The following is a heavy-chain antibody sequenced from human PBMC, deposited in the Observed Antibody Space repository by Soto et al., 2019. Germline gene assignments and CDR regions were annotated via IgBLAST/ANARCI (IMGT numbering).Heavy chain of an antibody. CDR3: AHNALLGYCSSTSCLQYFDY. Sequence: SGPTLVNPTQPLTLTCTFSGFSLSTSGVGVGWIRQPPGKALEWLALIYWNDDKRYSPSLKSRLTITKDTSKNQVVLTMTNMDPLDTATYYFAHNALLGYCSSTSCLQYFDYWGQGTLVTVSS. D-gene: IGHD2-2*01. V-gene: IGHV2-5*01. CDR2: IYWNDDK. CDR1: GFSLSTSGVG. J-gene: IGHJ4*02.